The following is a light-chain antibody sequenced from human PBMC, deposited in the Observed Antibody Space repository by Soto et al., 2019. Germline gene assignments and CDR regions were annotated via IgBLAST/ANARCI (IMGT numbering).Light chain of an antibody. CDR3: LQYGSSPWT. CDR1: QSASSRY. J-gene: IGKJ1*01. CDR2: GAS. V-gene: IGKV3-20*01. Sequence: EIVLTQSPGTLSLSPGERATLSCRAGQSASSRYLAWYQLKPGQAPRVLIYGASSRATGIPDRFSGSGSGTDSTLTISRLEPEDFAVYYCLQYGSSPWTFGQGTKVEIK.